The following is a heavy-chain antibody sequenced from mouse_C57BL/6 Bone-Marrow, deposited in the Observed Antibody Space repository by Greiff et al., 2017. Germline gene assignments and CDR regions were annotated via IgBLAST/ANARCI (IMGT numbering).Heavy chain of an antibody. J-gene: IGHJ3*01. V-gene: IGHV1-81*01. CDR1: GYTFTSYG. D-gene: IGHD2-4*01. CDR3: ARDYYDYPFAY. Sequence: QVHVKQSGAELARPGASVKLSCKASGYTFTSYGISWVKQRTGQGLEWIGEIYPRSGNTYYNEKFKGKATLTADKSSSTAYMELRSLTSEDSAVYFCARDYYDYPFAYWGQGTLVTVSA. CDR2: IYPRSGNT.